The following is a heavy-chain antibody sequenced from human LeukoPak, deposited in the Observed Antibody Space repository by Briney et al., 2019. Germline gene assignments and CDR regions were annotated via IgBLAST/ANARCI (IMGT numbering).Heavy chain of an antibody. CDR1: SSSINSYY. Sequence: PSQTLTFTFSGASSSINSYYWNWIRQPPGKGLEWIGKIYYSWNRNYNHSLTIPISISVDTAKNQISLYLSSVTVADTAVYYYARRAGYYDGFDYWGQGTLVSVSS. CDR2: IYYSWNR. V-gene: IGHV4-59*01. J-gene: IGHJ4*02. CDR3: ARRAGYYDGFDY. D-gene: IGHD3-9*01.